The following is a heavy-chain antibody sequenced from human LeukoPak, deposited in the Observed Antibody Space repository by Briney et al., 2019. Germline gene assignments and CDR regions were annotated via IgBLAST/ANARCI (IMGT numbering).Heavy chain of an antibody. J-gene: IGHJ4*02. CDR2: ISGSGGTGT. D-gene: IGHD2-2*01. CDR3: ASSTWKVVTAALDY. V-gene: IGHV3-23*01. CDR1: GFTFSSYA. Sequence: PGGSLRLSCAASGFTFSSYAMSWVRQAPGKGLEWVSAISGSGGTGTYYADSVKGRFTISRDNSKNTLYLQMNSLRADDTAVYYCASSTWKVVTAALDYWGQGTLVTVSS.